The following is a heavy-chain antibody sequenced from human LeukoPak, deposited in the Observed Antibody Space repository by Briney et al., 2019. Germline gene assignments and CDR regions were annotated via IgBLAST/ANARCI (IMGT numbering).Heavy chain of an antibody. V-gene: IGHV6-1*01. CDR3: ARGTRGSTYYFDY. CDR1: GDSVSTNNTA. Sequence: SQTLSLTCAISGDSVSTNNTAWNWIRQSPSRGLEWLGRTYYRSKWYNNYAVSVKSRITINPDTSKNQFSLQLNSVTPEDTAVYYCARGTRGSTYYFDYWGQGTLVTVSS. CDR2: TYYRSKWYN. J-gene: IGHJ4*02. D-gene: IGHD3-10*01.